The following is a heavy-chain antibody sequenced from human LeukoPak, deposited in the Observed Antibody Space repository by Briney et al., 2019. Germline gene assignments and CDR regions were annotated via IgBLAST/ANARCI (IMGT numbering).Heavy chain of an antibody. Sequence: SVKVSCKASGGTFSSYAISWVRQAPGQGLEWMGRIIPILGIANYAQKFQGRVTITADKSTSTDYMELSSLRYEDTAVYYCARGERGYSFGFTYYFDYWGQGTLVTVSS. CDR3: ARGERGYSFGFTYYFDY. J-gene: IGHJ4*02. V-gene: IGHV1-69*04. CDR1: GGTFSSYA. CDR2: IIPILGIA. D-gene: IGHD5-18*01.